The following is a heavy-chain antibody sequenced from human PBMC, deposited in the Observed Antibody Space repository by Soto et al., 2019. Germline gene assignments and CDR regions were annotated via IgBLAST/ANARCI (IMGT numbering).Heavy chain of an antibody. CDR2: ISSYNANT. V-gene: IGHV1-18*01. Sequence: ASVKVSCKASGYTFTSYAMHWVRQAPGQRLEWMGWISSYNANTNYAPKFQGRVTMTTDTSTTTAYMELRSLTSDDTAVYYCARDLVPGYTGFSDYWGQGTLVTVSS. D-gene: IGHD5-12*01. CDR3: ARDLVPGYTGFSDY. J-gene: IGHJ4*02. CDR1: GYTFTSYA.